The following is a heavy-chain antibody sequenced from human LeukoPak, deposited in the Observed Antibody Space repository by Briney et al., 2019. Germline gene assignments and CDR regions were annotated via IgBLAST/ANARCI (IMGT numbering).Heavy chain of an antibody. V-gene: IGHV3-48*02. CDR2: ISGGGTSV. D-gene: IGHD1-26*01. Sequence: PGGSLRLSCAASGFTFSTYSMNWVRQAPGKGLEWVSYISGGGTSVYYADSVKGRFTISRDNGKNSLYLQMDSLRDEDTAVYFCARDKLPGFDYWGQGTLVTVSS. J-gene: IGHJ4*02. CDR3: ARDKLPGFDY. CDR1: GFTFSTYS.